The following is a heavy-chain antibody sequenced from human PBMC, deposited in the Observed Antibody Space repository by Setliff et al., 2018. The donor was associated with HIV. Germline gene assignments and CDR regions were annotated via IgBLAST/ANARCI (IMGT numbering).Heavy chain of an antibody. J-gene: IGHJ6*03. Sequence: PSETLSLTCAVYGGSFSGYYWTWIRQPPGKGLKWIGEINHGGSTNNNPSLKSRATMSVDTSKNQFSLRLSSVTAADTAVYYCARGRNYGSPYFYYMDVWANGTTVTVSS. CDR2: INHGGST. D-gene: IGHD3-10*01. CDR3: ARGRNYGSPYFYYMDV. V-gene: IGHV4-34*04. CDR1: GGSFSGYY.